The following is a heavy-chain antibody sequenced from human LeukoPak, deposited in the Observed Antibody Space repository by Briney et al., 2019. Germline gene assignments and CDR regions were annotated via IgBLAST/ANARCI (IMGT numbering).Heavy chain of an antibody. Sequence: GGSLRLSCAASGFTVSSYAINWVRQARGKGLEWVAVISYDGSNKYYADSVKGRFTISRDNSKNTLYLQMNSLRAEDTAVYYCARDSYGDGLSEFDYWGQGTLVTVSS. D-gene: IGHD4-17*01. V-gene: IGHV3-30-3*01. CDR2: ISYDGSNK. J-gene: IGHJ4*02. CDR3: ARDSYGDGLSEFDY. CDR1: GFTVSSYA.